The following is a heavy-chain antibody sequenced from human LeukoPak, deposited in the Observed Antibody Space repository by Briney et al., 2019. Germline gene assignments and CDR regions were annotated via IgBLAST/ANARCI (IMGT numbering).Heavy chain of an antibody. CDR2: ISSNGGST. Sequence: WGSLRLSCAASGFTFSSYAMHWVRQAPGKGLEYVSAISSNGGSTYYANSVKGRFTISRDNSKNTLYLQMGSLRAEDMAVYYCASASSGYYVEIDYWGQGTLVTVSS. V-gene: IGHV3-64*01. CDR1: GFTFSSYA. D-gene: IGHD3-22*01. CDR3: ASASSGYYVEIDY. J-gene: IGHJ4*02.